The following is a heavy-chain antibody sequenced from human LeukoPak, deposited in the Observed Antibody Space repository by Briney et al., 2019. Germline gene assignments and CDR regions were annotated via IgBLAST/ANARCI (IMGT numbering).Heavy chain of an antibody. CDR1: GFTFSSYW. D-gene: IGHD1-26*01. CDR3: ASKWELLF. J-gene: IGHJ4*02. CDR2: IKQDGSDK. V-gene: IGHV3-7*01. Sequence: GGSLRLSCAASGFTFSSYWMNWVRQAPGKGLEWVANIKQDGSDKYYVDSVKGRFTISRDNAKNSLYLQMNSLGAEDTAVYYCASKWELLFWGQGTLDTVSS.